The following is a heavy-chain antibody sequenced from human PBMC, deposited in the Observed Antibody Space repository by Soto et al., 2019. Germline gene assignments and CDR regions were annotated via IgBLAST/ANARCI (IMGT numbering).Heavy chain of an antibody. D-gene: IGHD2-15*01. V-gene: IGHV3-9*01. CDR1: GFKIDAYA. Sequence: EVQLVESGGGLVQPGRSLRLSCAASGFKIDAYAMHWVRQGQERGLEWVSSVSWNGGIAYADSVQGRFTISRDNAKNSLYLQMNSLRTEDTALYYCAKDIGSRGYCSGGSCYDDYQYYGLDVWGQGTTVTVSS. CDR2: VSWNGGI. J-gene: IGHJ6*02. CDR3: AKDIGSRGYCSGGSCYDDYQYYGLDV.